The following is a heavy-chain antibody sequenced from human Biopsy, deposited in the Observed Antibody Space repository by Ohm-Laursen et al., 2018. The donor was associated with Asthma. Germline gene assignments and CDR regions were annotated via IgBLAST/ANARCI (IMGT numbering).Heavy chain of an antibody. J-gene: IGHJ4*02. CDR1: GGSFSSNY. CDR2: THHSGYT. CDR3: ARHWNCGSFFDY. V-gene: IGHV4-34*01. D-gene: IGHD1-7*01. Sequence: SDTLSLTCAVYGGSFSSNYWSWIRQTPGKGLEWLGDTHHSGYTNYNPSLSSRLTLSVDTSKNQFSLRLTSVTAADTAVFYCARHWNCGSFFDYWGQGMLVTVSS.